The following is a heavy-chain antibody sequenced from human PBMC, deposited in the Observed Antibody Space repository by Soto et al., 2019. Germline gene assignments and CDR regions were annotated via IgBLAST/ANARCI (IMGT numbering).Heavy chain of an antibody. D-gene: IGHD3-16*01. CDR3: TRGAGAPWVRFDS. Sequence: SETLSLTCGVSGYSITSGSYWGWVRQSPGKGLEWIGTISYSAKTFYNPSLASRFSMAVDSSKNQFSLRLTSVTAADTALYYCTRGAGAPWVRFDSWGRGILVTV. V-gene: IGHV4-38-2*01. J-gene: IGHJ4*02. CDR2: ISYSAKT. CDR1: GYSITSGSY.